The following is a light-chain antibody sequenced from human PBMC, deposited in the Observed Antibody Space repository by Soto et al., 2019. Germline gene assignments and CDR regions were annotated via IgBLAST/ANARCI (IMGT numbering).Light chain of an antibody. V-gene: IGKV3-15*01. CDR1: QTISTN. J-gene: IGKJ2*01. CDR3: QQYNDWPYT. CDR2: GAS. Sequence: EIVMTQSPATLSVSPGERATLSCRASQTISTNLAWYQQSAGQSPRLLIYGASTRATCVPARFSGSGSETEFTLTISSLESEDFAVYYCQQYNDWPYTFGQGTKLEIK.